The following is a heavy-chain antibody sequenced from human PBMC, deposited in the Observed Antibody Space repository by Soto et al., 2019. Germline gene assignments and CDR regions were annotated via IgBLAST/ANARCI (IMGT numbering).Heavy chain of an antibody. CDR1: GGSFSGYY. D-gene: IGHD6-19*01. CDR2: INHSGST. CDR3: ARGSRLAVARRWFDP. J-gene: IGHJ5*02. Sequence: QVQLQQWGAGLLKPSETLSLTCAVYGGSFSGYYWSWIRQPPGKGLEWIGEINHSGSTNYNPSLKSRVTISVDTSKNQFSLKLSSLTAADTAVYYSARGSRLAVARRWFDPWGQGTLVTVSS. V-gene: IGHV4-34*01.